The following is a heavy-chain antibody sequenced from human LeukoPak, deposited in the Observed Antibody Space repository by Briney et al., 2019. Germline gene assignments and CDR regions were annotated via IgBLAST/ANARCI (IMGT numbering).Heavy chain of an antibody. J-gene: IGHJ4*02. CDR2: ISGSGGST. CDR3: AKDDEYDILTGRNFDY. Sequence: GGSLRLSCAASGFTFSSYAMSWVRQAPGKGLEWVSAISGSGGSTYYADSVKGRFTISRDNSKSTLYLQMNSLRAEDTAVYYCAKDDEYDILTGRNFDYRGQGTLVTVSS. D-gene: IGHD3-9*01. CDR1: GFTFSSYA. V-gene: IGHV3-23*01.